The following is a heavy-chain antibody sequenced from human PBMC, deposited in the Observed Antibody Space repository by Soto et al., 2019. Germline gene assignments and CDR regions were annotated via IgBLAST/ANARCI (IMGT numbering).Heavy chain of an antibody. Sequence: GGSVRLSCAASFFTFRNCGMQWVRRAPGKGLEWVAIIWHDGNNKYYADSVRGRFTISRDNSKNRLYLQMNSLRAEDTAVYYCASDLVGASDSYGLDVWGQGTTVTVSS. CDR1: FFTFRNCG. V-gene: IGHV3-33*08. D-gene: IGHD1-26*01. J-gene: IGHJ6*01. CDR3: ASDLVGASDSYGLDV. CDR2: IWHDGNNK.